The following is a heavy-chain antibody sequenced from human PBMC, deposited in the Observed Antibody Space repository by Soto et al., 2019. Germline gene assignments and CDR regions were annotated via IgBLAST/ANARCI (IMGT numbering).Heavy chain of an antibody. V-gene: IGHV4-59*08. CDR3: ARIGLTTALL. CDR2: IYYSGST. CDR1: GGSISSYY. J-gene: IGHJ4*02. D-gene: IGHD4-17*01. Sequence: SETLSLTCTVSGGSISSYYWSWIRQPPGKGLEWIGYIYYSGSTYYNPPLRSRVTISIDTSKNHFFLNLSSVTAADTAVYYCARIGLTTALLWGQGTLVTVSS.